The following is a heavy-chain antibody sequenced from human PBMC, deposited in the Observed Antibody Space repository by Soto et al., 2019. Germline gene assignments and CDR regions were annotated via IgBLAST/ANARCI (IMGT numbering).Heavy chain of an antibody. CDR1: AYNFTTYW. CDR3: ARSQPYYYGIDV. J-gene: IGHJ6*02. D-gene: IGHD6-13*01. Sequence: GEALKISFQGSAYNFTTYWIALVRQMPGEGLEWMGIIYPGDSDTRYSSSFQGQVTISADKSINTACLQWSSLKPSDTAMYYCARSQPYYYGIDVWGQGTTVTVSS. V-gene: IGHV5-51*01. CDR2: IYPGDSDT.